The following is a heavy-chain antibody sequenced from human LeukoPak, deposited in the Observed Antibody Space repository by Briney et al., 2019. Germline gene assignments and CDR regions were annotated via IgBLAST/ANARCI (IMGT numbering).Heavy chain of an antibody. CDR2: IYSGHNT. V-gene: IGHV3-66*01. D-gene: IGHD3-10*01. J-gene: IGHJ4*02. CDR1: EFIVSSNY. Sequence: GGSLRLSCAASEFIVSSNYMSWVRQAPGKGLEWVSVIYSGHNTYYADSVKGRFTISRDNSKNTLYLQMNSLRAEDTAVYYCARVFDASGSYFDYWGQGTLVSVSS. CDR3: ARVFDASGSYFDY.